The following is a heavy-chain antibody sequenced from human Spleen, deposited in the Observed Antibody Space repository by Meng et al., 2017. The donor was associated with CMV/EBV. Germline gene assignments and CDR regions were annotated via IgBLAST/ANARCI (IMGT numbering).Heavy chain of an antibody. CDR1: GFKFSGFA. V-gene: IGHV3-30*04. D-gene: IGHD1-26*01. J-gene: IGHJ4*02. CDR2: ISHDGSIN. Sequence: GESLKISCAASGFKFSGFAMHWVRQAPGKGLQWVSVISHDGSINYYADSVKGRFTISRDNAKNSLYLQMNSLRAEDTAVYYCARGDIWYSGSYYDSFDYWGQGTLVTVSS. CDR3: ARGDIWYSGSYYDSFDY.